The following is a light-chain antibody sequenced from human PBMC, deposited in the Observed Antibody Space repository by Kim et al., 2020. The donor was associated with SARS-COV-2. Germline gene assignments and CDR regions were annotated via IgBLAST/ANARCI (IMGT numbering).Light chain of an antibody. CDR2: GTS. V-gene: IGLV1-40*01. CDR1: SSNMGAVYD. Sequence: RVTISCTASSSNMGAVYDLHWSQQLPGTAPKLLIYGTSNRPSGVPDRFSGSKSGTSASLAITGLQAEDEADYYCQSYDSSLSGRVFGGGTQLTVL. CDR3: QSYDSSLSGRV. J-gene: IGLJ3*02.